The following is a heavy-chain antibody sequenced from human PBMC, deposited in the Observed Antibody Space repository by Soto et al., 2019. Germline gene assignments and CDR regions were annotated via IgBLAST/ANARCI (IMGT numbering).Heavy chain of an antibody. D-gene: IGHD1-26*01. CDR1: GGSMGSSNW. J-gene: IGHJ4*02. CDR2: AHHSGRT. CDR3: ARSEATGLDY. Sequence: QVQLQESGPGLVKPSGTLSLTCTVSGGSMGSSNWWNWVRQSPGKGLEWIGEAHHSGRTNYNPSLXXRXPXAVDKSKTHFPLKLSSVTAADTAVYYCARSEATGLDYWGQGTLVTVAS. V-gene: IGHV4-4*02.